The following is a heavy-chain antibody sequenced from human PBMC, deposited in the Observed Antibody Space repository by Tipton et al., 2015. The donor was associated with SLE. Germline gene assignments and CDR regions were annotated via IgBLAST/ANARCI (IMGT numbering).Heavy chain of an antibody. D-gene: IGHD3-3*01. Sequence: TLSLTCTVSGGSISSYYWSWIRQPPGKGLEWIGYIYYSGSTYYNPSLKGRVTISVDTSKNQFSLKLSSVTAADTAVYYCAREEEHDFWSGGYAFHNWGQGTTVTISS. CDR2: IYYSGST. V-gene: IGHV4-59*12. CDR3: AREEEHDFWSGGYAFHN. J-gene: IGHJ3*02. CDR1: GGSISSYY.